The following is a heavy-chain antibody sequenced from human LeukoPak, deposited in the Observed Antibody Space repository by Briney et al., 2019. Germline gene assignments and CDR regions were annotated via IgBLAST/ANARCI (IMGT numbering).Heavy chain of an antibody. J-gene: IGHJ4*02. V-gene: IGHV3-7*03. CDR1: GFTFSNYW. D-gene: IGHD6-19*01. CDR3: AKGRRPGIAVANFDY. CDR2: MKHDGTET. Sequence: PGGSLRLSCAASGFTFSNYWMSWVRQAPGKGLEWVANMKHDGTETYYVDSVRGRFTISRDSAKDSLYLQMNSLRAEDTALYYCAKGRRPGIAVANFDYWGQRTLVTVSS.